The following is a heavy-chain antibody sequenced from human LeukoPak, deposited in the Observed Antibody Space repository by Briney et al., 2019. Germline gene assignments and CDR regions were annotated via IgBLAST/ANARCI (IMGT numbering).Heavy chain of an antibody. D-gene: IGHD2-2*01. Sequence: ASVKVSCKGSGGTFSNYAISWVRQAPGQGLEWMGWMNPNSGNTGYAQKFQGRVTMTRNTSISTAYMELSSLRSEDTAVYYCATDPGEIVPAAKGPRGDYCYGMDVWGQGTTVTVSS. V-gene: IGHV1-8*02. CDR1: GGTFSNYA. CDR2: MNPNSGNT. J-gene: IGHJ6*02. CDR3: ATDPGEIVPAAKGPRGDYCYGMDV.